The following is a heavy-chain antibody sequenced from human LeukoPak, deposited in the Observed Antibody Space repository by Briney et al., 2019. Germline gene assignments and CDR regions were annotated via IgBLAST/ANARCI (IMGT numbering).Heavy chain of an antibody. CDR3: TRERPATNYFDY. V-gene: IGHV4-59*01. J-gene: IGHJ4*02. Sequence: SETLSLTCTVSGGSISSYYWSWIRQPPGKGLEWIGYIYYSGSPNYNPSLKSRVTISVDTSKNQFSLKLSSVTAADTAVYYCTRERPATNYFDYWGQGTLVTVSS. CDR1: GGSISSYY. D-gene: IGHD1-7*01. CDR2: IYYSGSP.